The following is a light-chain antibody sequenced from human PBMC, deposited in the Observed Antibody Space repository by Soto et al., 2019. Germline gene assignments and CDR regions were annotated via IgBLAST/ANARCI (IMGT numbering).Light chain of an antibody. CDR2: STA. CDR3: QQLNNYFIT. V-gene: IGKV1-9*01. CDR1: QGSSGY. Sequence: DIHMTQKTSTLSASVVDRVTITCRASQGSSGYLAGYQQKPGQVPKLLVYSTATMPIGVPSRFSGSGSGTEFTISISGLQPEDFAVYYCQQLNNYFITFGQGTRLEI. J-gene: IGKJ5*01.